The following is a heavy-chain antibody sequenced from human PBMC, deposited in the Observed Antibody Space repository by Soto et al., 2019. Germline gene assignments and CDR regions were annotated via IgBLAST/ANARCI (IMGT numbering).Heavy chain of an antibody. V-gene: IGHV1-3*01. CDR3: AREGYGGNILGGAFDI. J-gene: IGHJ3*02. CDR2: INAGNGNT. Sequence: VKVSCKASGYTFTSYAMHWVRQAPGQRLEWMGWINAGNGNTKYSQKFQGRVTITRDTSASTAYMELSSLRSEDTAVYYCAREGYGGNILGGAFDIWGQGTMVTVSS. CDR1: GYTFTSYA. D-gene: IGHD4-17*01.